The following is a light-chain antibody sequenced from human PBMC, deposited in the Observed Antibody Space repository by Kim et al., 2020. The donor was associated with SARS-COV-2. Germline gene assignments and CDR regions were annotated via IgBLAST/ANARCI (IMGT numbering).Light chain of an antibody. CDR3: QQFNDWDT. J-gene: IGKJ2*01. CDR1: QSVSNN. Sequence: EIVMTQSPATLSVSPGERVTLSCRASQSVSNNLVWYQQKPGQAPRLLIYGASTRATGIPARFSGSGSGTEFTLTISSLQSEDFAVYYCQQFNDWDTFGQGTKLEIK. V-gene: IGKV3-15*01. CDR2: GAS.